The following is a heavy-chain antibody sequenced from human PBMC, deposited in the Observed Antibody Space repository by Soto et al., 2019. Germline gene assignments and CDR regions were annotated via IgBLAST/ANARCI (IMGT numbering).Heavy chain of an antibody. CDR2: INSSGRT. CDR1: GDTISGSDSY. V-gene: IGHV4-30-4*01. CDR3: ARFSTLGKDYGVDV. Sequence: QVHLQESGPGLVKASQTQSLTCRVTGDTISGSDSYWSLIRQAPGKGLEWIGYINSSGRTYYKPSLKSRVSISIDTSTNQFSLRLTSVTVADTAVYFCARFSTLGKDYGVDVWGQGTTVTVSS. J-gene: IGHJ6*02. D-gene: IGHD2-2*01.